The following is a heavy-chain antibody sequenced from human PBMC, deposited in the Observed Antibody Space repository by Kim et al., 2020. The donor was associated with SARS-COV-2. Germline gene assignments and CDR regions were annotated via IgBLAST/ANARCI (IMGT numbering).Heavy chain of an antibody. D-gene: IGHD3-22*01. CDR3: ERGLVDYYDRSGSLDP. CDR1: GFTFSDSA. CDR2: ISYDVSYK. V-gene: IGHV3-30*03. J-gene: IGHJ5*02. Sequence: GGSLRLSCAGSGFTFSDSAIHWVRPAPGKGLEWVAVISYDVSYKYYADSVKGRFSISRDNSNKTLWLQMNSLRPEDTAVYYCERGLVDYYDRSGSLDPWGQGTLVTVSA.